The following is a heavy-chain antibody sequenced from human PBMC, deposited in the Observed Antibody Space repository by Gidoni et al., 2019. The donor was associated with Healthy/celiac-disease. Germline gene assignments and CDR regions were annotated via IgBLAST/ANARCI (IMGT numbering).Heavy chain of an antibody. Sequence: EVQLVESGGGLVKPGGSLRLSCAASGFTFSNAWMSWVRQAPGKGLEWVGRIKSKTDGGTTDYAAPVKGRFTISRDDSKNTLYLQMNSLKTEDTAVYYCTTAVRCSSTSCYTALDYWGQGTLVTVSS. CDR3: TTAVRCSSTSCYTALDY. D-gene: IGHD2-2*02. CDR1: GFTFSNAW. CDR2: IKSKTDGGTT. V-gene: IGHV3-15*01. J-gene: IGHJ4*02.